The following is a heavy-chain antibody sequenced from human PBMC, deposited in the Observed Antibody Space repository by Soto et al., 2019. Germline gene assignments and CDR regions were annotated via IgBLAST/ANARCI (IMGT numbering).Heavy chain of an antibody. D-gene: IGHD2-2*01. CDR3: AREDSIIIPAVSDF. J-gene: IGHJ4*02. Sequence: PGGSLRLSCVVSGFTFNNYGINWVRQAPGKGLEWVSSVSKSGYTYYSDSVKGRVTISRDNAKNSVSLQMNTLRAEDTAVYYCAREDSIIIPAVSDFWGQGTLVTVSS. CDR1: GFTFNNYG. CDR2: VSKSGYT. V-gene: IGHV3-21*01.